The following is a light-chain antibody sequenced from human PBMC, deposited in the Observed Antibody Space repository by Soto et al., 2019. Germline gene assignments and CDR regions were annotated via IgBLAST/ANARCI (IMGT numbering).Light chain of an antibody. CDR1: QSVSSN. Sequence: EIVMTQSPATLSVSPGERATLSCRASQSVSSNLAWYQQKPGQAPRLLIYGASTRATGIPARFSGSGSGTEFTLTISSLQSEDFATYHCQQYDSFPFTFGPGTKVEIK. CDR3: QQYDSFPFT. J-gene: IGKJ3*01. CDR2: GAS. V-gene: IGKV3-15*01.